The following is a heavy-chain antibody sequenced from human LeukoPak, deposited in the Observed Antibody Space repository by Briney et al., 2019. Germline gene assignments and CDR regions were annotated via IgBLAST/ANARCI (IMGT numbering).Heavy chain of an antibody. J-gene: IGHJ2*01. D-gene: IGHD5-12*01. Sequence: GASVKVSCKVSGYTLTELSMHWVRQAPGKGLEWMGGFDPEDDETIYAQKFQGRVTMTEDTSTDTAYMELSSLRSEDTAVYYCATASYIVATPRYFDLWGRGTLVTVSS. CDR2: FDPEDDET. CDR3: ATASYIVATPRYFDL. CDR1: GYTLTELS. V-gene: IGHV1-24*01.